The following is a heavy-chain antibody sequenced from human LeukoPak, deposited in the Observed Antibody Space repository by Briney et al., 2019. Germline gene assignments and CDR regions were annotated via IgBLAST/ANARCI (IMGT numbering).Heavy chain of an antibody. J-gene: IGHJ6*03. Sequence: SETLSLTCTVSGGSISSGSYYWSWIRQPAGKGLEWIGRIYTSGSTNYNPSLKSRVTISVDTSKNQFSLKLSSVTAADTAVYYCARRRDKRIAAASYYMEVWGKGTAVTVSS. D-gene: IGHD6-13*01. CDR3: ARRRDKRIAAASYYMEV. CDR1: GGSISSGSYY. V-gene: IGHV4-61*02. CDR2: IYTSGST.